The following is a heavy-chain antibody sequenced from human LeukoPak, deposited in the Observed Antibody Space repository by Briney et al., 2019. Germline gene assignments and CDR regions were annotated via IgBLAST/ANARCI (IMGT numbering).Heavy chain of an antibody. Sequence: PSQTLSLTCTVSGGSISSGSYYWSWIRQPAGKGLEWTGRIYTSGSTNYNPSLKSRVTISVDTSKNQFSLKLSSVTAADTAVYYCARQWMTTVTTRPFDYWGQGTLVTVSS. J-gene: IGHJ4*02. V-gene: IGHV4-61*02. CDR3: ARQWMTTVTTRPFDY. CDR2: IYTSGST. CDR1: GGSISSGSYY. D-gene: IGHD4-11*01.